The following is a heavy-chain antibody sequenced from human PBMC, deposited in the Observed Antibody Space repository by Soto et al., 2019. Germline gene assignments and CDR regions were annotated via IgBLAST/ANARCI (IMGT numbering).Heavy chain of an antibody. D-gene: IGHD1-1*01. CDR3: ARQSNNWNFWGMDV. CDR1: GFTFSRYE. J-gene: IGHJ6*02. Sequence: GGSLRLSCSASGFTFSRYEMNWVRQAPGKGLEWISYISSSGTTMYYADSVKGRFTISRDNAKKSLFLQMHSLRAEDTTVYYCARQSNNWNFWGMDVWGQGTTVTVSS. CDR2: ISSSGTTM. V-gene: IGHV3-48*03.